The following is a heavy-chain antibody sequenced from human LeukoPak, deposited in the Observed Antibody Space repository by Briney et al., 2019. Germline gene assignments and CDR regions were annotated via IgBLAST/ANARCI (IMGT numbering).Heavy chain of an antibody. CDR2: IKQYDSLR. Sequence: GGALRLSCAASGFTFSSYWMSWVRQAPGKGLEWVPNIKQYDSLRNYVESEKDRFTGSRDNDKNSLYLQMNRLRAEDTAVYCCAKDGRDYFVSGSHYRGVPALDYWGQGRQVSLSS. D-gene: IGHD3-10*01. CDR3: AKDGRDYFVSGSHYRGVPALDY. J-gene: IGHJ4*02. V-gene: IGHV3-7*01. CDR1: GFTFSSYW.